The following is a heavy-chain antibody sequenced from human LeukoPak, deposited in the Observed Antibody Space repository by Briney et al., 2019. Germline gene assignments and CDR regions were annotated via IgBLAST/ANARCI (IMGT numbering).Heavy chain of an antibody. V-gene: IGHV3-30*02. D-gene: IGHD2-8*01. CDR2: IRYDGSNK. CDR3: AKGSGCTNGVCYRFDY. J-gene: IGHJ4*02. CDR1: GSTFSSYS. Sequence: SGGSLRLSCAASGSTFSSYSMNWVRQAPGKGLEWVAFIRYDGSNKYYADSVKGRFTISRDNSKNTLYLQMNSLRAEDTAVYYCAKGSGCTNGVCYRFDYWGQGTLVTVSS.